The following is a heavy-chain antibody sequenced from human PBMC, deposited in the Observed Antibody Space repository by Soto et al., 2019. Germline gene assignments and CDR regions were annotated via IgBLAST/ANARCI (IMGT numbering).Heavy chain of an antibody. CDR3: AKKRGAGDYNNWSFAV. D-gene: IGHD1-20*01. J-gene: IGHJ2*01. V-gene: IGHV3-23*01. CDR2: IHGDGDYS. CDR1: GFMFSCCA. Sequence: EVQLLDSGGGLVQPGGSLRLSCAASGFMFSCCAMSWVRQAPGKGLEWVSTIHGDGDYSHYTDSVEGRFTISRDNSRNTLYLRMESLRAYDTATYYFAKKRGAGDYNNWSFAVWGRGTRVACSS.